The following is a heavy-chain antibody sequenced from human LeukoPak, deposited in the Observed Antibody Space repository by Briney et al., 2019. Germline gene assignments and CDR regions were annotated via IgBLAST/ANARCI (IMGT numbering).Heavy chain of an antibody. V-gene: IGHV4-30-4*01. CDR1: GGSISSGDYY. D-gene: IGHD3-10*01. CDR2: IYYSGST. J-gene: IGHJ4*02. CDR3: ARAWFGEPTQN. Sequence: PSQTLSLTCTVSGGSISSGDYYWSWIRQPPGKGLEWIGYIYYSGSTYYNPSLKSRVTIPVDTSKNQFSLKLSSVTAADTAVYYCARAWFGEPTQNWGQETLVTVSS.